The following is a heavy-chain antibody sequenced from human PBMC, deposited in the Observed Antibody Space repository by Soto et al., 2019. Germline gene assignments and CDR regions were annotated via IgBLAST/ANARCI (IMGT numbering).Heavy chain of an antibody. D-gene: IGHD2-21*01. J-gene: IGHJ3*02. CDR3: ARRATYNETIPYYAGTRDAVDI. V-gene: IGHV5-51*03. CDR2: IYPGDSDT. Sequence: EVQLVQSGAEVKKPGESLKISCKASGYIFTNFWIGWVRQMPGKGLEWVGIIYPGDSDTRYSPPFQGQVTISAGRSITTAYLQWSSLKASDTAMYYCARRATYNETIPYYAGTRDAVDIWGQGTMVTVSS. CDR1: GYIFTNFW.